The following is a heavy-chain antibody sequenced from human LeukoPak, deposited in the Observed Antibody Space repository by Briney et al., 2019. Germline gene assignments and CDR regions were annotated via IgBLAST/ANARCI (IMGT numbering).Heavy chain of an antibody. CDR1: GFTVSSNY. V-gene: IGHV3-66*01. CDR2: IYSGGST. J-gene: IGHJ4*02. Sequence: PGGSLRLSCAASGFTVSSNYMSWVGQAPGRGLEWVSVIYSGGSTYYADSVKGRFTISRDNSKNTLYLQMNSLRAEDTAVYYCGTTVATGVADYWGQGTLVTVSS. CDR3: GTTVATGVADY. D-gene: IGHD4-17*01.